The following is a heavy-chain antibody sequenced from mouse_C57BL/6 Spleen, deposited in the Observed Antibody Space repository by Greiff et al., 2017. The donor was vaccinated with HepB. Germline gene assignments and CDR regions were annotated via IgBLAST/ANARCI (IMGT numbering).Heavy chain of an antibody. Sequence: VQLKESVAELVRPGASVKLSCTASGFNIKNTYMHWVKQRPEQGLEWIGRIDPANGNTKYAPKFQGKATITADTSSNTAYLQLSSLTSEDTAIYYCARSLYYDYDWFAYWGQGTLVTVSA. CDR1: GFNIKNTY. D-gene: IGHD2-4*01. CDR2: IDPANGNT. CDR3: ARSLYYDYDWFAY. J-gene: IGHJ3*01. V-gene: IGHV14-3*01.